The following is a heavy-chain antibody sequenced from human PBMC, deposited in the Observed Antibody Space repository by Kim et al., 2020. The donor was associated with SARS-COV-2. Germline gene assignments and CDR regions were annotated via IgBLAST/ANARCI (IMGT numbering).Heavy chain of an antibody. CDR2: MNPNSGNT. CDR1: GYTFTSYD. D-gene: IGHD1-26*01. J-gene: IGHJ4*02. CDR3: ARADRGIVGATVYYFDY. Sequence: ASVKVSCKASGYTFTSYDINWLRQATGQGLEWMGWMNPNSGNTGYAQKFQGRVTMTRNTSISTAYMELSSLRSEDTAVYYCARADRGIVGATVYYFDYWGQGTLVTVSS. V-gene: IGHV1-8*02.